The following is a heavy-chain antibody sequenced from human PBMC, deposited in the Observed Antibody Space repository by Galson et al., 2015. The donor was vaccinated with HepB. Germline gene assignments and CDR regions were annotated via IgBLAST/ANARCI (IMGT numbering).Heavy chain of an antibody. CDR3: ARGETLDY. V-gene: IGHV3-48*01. J-gene: IGHJ4*02. CDR1: GFTFSNYN. Sequence: LRLSCAASGFTFSNYNINWVRQAPGKGLEWVSYITRSTSTIYYADSVKGRFTISRDNAKNSLYLQMNSLRAEDTAVYYCARGETLDYWGQGTLVTVSS. CDR2: ITRSTSTI.